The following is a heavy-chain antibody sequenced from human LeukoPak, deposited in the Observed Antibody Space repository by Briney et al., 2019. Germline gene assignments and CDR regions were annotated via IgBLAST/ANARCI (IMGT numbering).Heavy chain of an antibody. D-gene: IGHD2-2*01. Sequence: GGSLRLSCAASGFTVSSNYISWVRQAPGKGLEWVAFIRYDGSNKYYADSVKGRFTISRDNSKNTLYLQMNSLRAEDTAVYYCANLGSGAAASFDAFDIWGQGTMVTVSS. V-gene: IGHV3-30*02. CDR3: ANLGSGAAASFDAFDI. J-gene: IGHJ3*02. CDR1: GFTVSSNY. CDR2: IRYDGSNK.